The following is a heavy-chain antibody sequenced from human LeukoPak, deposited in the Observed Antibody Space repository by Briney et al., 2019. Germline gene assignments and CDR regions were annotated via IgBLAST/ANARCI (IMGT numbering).Heavy chain of an antibody. CDR1: GGSISSSSYY. V-gene: IGHV4-39*01. CDR3: ARTSSSFRYKDY. J-gene: IGHJ4*02. D-gene: IGHD6-6*01. Sequence: SETLSLTCTVSGGSISSSSYYWGWIRQPPGKGLEWIGSIYYSGSTYYNPSLKSRVTISVDTSKNQFSLKLSSMTAADTAVYYCARTSSSFRYKDYWGQGTLVTVSS. CDR2: IYYSGST.